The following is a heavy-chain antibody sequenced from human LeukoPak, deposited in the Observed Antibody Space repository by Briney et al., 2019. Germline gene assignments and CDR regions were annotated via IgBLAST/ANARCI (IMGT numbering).Heavy chain of an antibody. Sequence: GGSLRLSCAASGFTFSSYAMSWVRQAPGKGLDWVSAISGSGGSTYYADSVTGRFTISRDNSKNTLYLQTNSLRAEDTAVYYCAKDSTFAFSYPGGDYFDYWGQGTLVTVSS. V-gene: IGHV3-23*01. CDR2: ISGSGGST. CDR1: GFTFSSYA. CDR3: AKDSTFAFSYPGGDYFDY. D-gene: IGHD5-18*01. J-gene: IGHJ4*02.